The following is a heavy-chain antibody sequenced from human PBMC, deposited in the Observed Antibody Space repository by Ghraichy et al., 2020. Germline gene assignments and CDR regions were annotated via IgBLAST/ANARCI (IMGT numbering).Heavy chain of an antibody. D-gene: IGHD5-18*01. CDR2: INPNNGAT. V-gene: IGHV1-2*02. Sequence: ASVKVSCTASGYTFTAYYLHWVRQVPGQGLEWMGWINPNNGATKYAQKFQDRVTMTRDTSINTAYMGLRGLRSDDTAVYYCARDLTAPSFDTWGQGTLVTVFS. CDR3: ARDLTAPSFDT. CDR1: GYTFTAYY. J-gene: IGHJ4*02.